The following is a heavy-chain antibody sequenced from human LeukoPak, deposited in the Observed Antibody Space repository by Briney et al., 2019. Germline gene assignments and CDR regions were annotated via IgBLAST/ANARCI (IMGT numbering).Heavy chain of an antibody. V-gene: IGHV3-30-3*01. J-gene: IGHJ4*02. CDR2: ISYDGSNK. CDR3: ARDRSYTAILSWWLLPDY. Sequence: GGSLRLSCAASGFTFSSYWMSWVRQAPGKGLEWVAVISYDGSNKYYADSVKGRFTISRDNSKNTLYLQMNSLRAEDTAVYYCARDRSYTAILSWWLLPDYWGQGTLVTVSS. CDR1: GFTFSSYW. D-gene: IGHD3-22*01.